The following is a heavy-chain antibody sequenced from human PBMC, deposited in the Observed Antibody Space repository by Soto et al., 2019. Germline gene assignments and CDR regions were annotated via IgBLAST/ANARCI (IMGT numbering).Heavy chain of an antibody. V-gene: IGHV1-69*13. CDR1: GSTFTSYY. J-gene: IGHJ6*02. Sequence: SVNVSCKASGSTFTSYYMHWVRQAPGQGLEWMGGIIPIFGTANYAQKFQGRVTITADESTSTAYMELSSLRSEDTAVYYCARDRGELKYYGMDVWGQGTTVTVSS. CDR2: IIPIFGTA. CDR3: ARDRGELKYYGMDV. D-gene: IGHD1-26*01.